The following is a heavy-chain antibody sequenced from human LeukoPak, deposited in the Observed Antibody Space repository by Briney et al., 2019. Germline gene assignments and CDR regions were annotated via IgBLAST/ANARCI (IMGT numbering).Heavy chain of an antibody. CDR3: ARENDAFDI. J-gene: IGHJ3*02. V-gene: IGHV3-21*01. CDR1: GFTFSSSS. Sequence: GGSLRLSCAGSGFTFSSSSMNWVRQAPGKGLEWVSSISYSGSYIDYADSVKGRFTISRDNAKNSLYLQMNSLRAEDTAVYYCARENDAFDIWGQGTMVTVSS. CDR2: ISYSGSYI.